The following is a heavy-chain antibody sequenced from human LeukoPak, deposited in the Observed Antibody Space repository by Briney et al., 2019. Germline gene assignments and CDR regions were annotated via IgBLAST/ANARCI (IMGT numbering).Heavy chain of an antibody. J-gene: IGHJ4*02. V-gene: IGHV3-23*01. CDR2: ISASGGST. Sequence: GGPLRLSCAASGFTFRSYAMHGVRQAPRKGLAWVSAISASGGSTYYADSVKGRFTISRDNSKNTLYLQVNSLRAEDTAVYYCPKAPGGNWYVGYYWGQGTLVTVSS. CDR3: PKAPGGNWYVGYY. D-gene: IGHD1-1*01. CDR1: GFTFRSYA.